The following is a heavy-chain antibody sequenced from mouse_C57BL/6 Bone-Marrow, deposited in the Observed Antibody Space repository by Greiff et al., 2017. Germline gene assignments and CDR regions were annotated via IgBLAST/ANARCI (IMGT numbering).Heavy chain of an antibody. D-gene: IGHD3-2*02. CDR1: GFSLTSYG. CDR2: IWSGGST. V-gene: IGHV2-2*01. Sequence: VQLVESGPGLVQPSQSLSISCTASGFSLTSYGVHWVRQSPGKGLEWLGEIWSGGSTDYNAAFVSRLSISKDNSKSHAFLKMNSLQADDTAIYYCAQRRLRLRDWGQGTLVTVSA. CDR3: AQRRLRLRD. J-gene: IGHJ3*01.